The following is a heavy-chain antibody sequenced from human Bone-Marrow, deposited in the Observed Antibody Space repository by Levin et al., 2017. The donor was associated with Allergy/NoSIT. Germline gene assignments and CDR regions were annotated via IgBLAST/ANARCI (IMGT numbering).Heavy chain of an antibody. Sequence: ASVKVSCKASGYTFTSYGISWVRQAPGQGLEWMGWISAYNGNTNYAQKLQGRVTMTTDTSTSTAYMELRSLRSDDTAVYYCARDFWFLGQLQYYYKARAILDAFDIWGQGTMVTVSS. V-gene: IGHV1-18*01. CDR2: ISAYNGNT. CDR3: ARDFWFLGQLQYYYKARAILDAFDI. CDR1: GYTFTSYG. D-gene: IGHD3-10*01. J-gene: IGHJ3*02.